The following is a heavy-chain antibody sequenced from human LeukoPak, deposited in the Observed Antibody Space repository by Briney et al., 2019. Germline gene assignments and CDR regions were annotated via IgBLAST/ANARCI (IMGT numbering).Heavy chain of an antibody. CDR3: AKVHCSGGSCPD. Sequence: QTGGSLRLSCAASGFTFSSYAMSWVRQAPGKGLEWVSAISGSGGSTYYADSVKGRFTISRDNSKNTLYLQMNSLRAEDTAVYYCAKVHCSGGSCPDWGQGTLVTVSS. V-gene: IGHV3-23*01. D-gene: IGHD2-15*01. CDR1: GFTFSSYA. J-gene: IGHJ4*02. CDR2: ISGSGGST.